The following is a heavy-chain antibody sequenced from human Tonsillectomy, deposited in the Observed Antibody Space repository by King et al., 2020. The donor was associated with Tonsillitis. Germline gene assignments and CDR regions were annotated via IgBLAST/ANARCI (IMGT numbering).Heavy chain of an antibody. CDR3: TKDLVPGGADV. D-gene: IGHD3-16*01. Sequence: VQLVESGGGLVQPGGSLRLSCAGSGFTSDKYGMHWVRQAPGTGLEWVSGITLDSNKIGYADSVKGRFTISRDNAKNSLYLQMNSLRAEDTALYYCTKDLVPGGADVWAQGTTVTVSS. CDR1: GFTSDKYG. V-gene: IGHV3-9*02. CDR2: ITLDSNKI. J-gene: IGHJ6*02.